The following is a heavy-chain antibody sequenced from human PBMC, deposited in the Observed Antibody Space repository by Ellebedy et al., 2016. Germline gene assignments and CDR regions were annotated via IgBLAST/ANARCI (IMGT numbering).Heavy chain of an antibody. V-gene: IGHV4-39*07. CDR3: ARDGRFRLCGGDCYPLDY. CDR2: IYYSGST. CDR1: GGSISSSSYY. D-gene: IGHD2-21*02. Sequence: SETLSLXXTVSGGSISSSSYYWGWIRQPPGKGLEWIGSIYYSGSTYYNPSLKSRVTISLDTSKNQFSLKLSSVTAADTAVYYCARDGRFRLCGGDCYPLDYWGQGTLVTVSS. J-gene: IGHJ4*02.